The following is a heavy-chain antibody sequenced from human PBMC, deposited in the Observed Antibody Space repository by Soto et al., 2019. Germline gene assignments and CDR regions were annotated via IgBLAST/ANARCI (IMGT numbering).Heavy chain of an antibody. J-gene: IGHJ6*02. Sequence: ASVKVSCKASGYTFTGYYMHWVRQAPGQGFEWMGWINPNSGGTNYAQKFQGWVTMTRDTSISTAYMELSRLRSDDTAVYYCARENGGIAVAGTVDYYGMDVWGQGTTVTVSS. CDR2: INPNSGGT. CDR3: ARENGGIAVAGTVDYYGMDV. V-gene: IGHV1-2*04. D-gene: IGHD6-19*01. CDR1: GYTFTGYY.